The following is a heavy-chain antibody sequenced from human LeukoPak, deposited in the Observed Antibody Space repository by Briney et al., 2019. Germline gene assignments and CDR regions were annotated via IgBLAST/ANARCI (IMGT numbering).Heavy chain of an antibody. CDR1: GGSISSYY. J-gene: IGHJ4*02. CDR3: ARISSYCSSTSCPTFDY. Sequence: SETLSLTCTVSGGSISSYYWSWIRQPPGKGLEWIGYIYYSGSTNYNPSLKSRVTISVDTSKNQFSLKLSSVTAADTAVYYCARISSYCSSTSCPTFDYWGQGTLVTVSS. D-gene: IGHD2-2*01. V-gene: IGHV4-59*08. CDR2: IYYSGST.